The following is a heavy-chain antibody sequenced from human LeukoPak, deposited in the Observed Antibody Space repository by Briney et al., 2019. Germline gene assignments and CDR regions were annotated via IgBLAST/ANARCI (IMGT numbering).Heavy chain of an antibody. CDR3: ASFRPPAEHWFDP. Sequence: GASVKASCKASGYIFTNHYMHWVRQAPGQGLEWVGWINPNSGGTNYAQKFQGRVTMTRDTSISTAYMELSRLRSDDTAVYYCASFRPPAEHWFDPWGQGTLVTVSS. V-gene: IGHV1-2*02. CDR2: INPNSGGT. CDR1: GYIFTNHY. J-gene: IGHJ5*02.